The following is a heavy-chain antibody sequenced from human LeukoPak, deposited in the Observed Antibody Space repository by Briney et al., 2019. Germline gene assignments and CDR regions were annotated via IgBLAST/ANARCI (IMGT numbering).Heavy chain of an antibody. CDR3: ATSSPRNYFDH. CDR2: IWYDGSQR. Sequence: GGSLRLSCVASGFIFCTYGLHWVRQSPGRGLEWVAVIWYDGSQRYYADSVKGRFTISRDDSQNTIYLQMDSLRAEDTAVYYCATSSPRNYFDHWGQGTLVTVSS. V-gene: IGHV3-33*01. CDR1: GFIFCTYG. J-gene: IGHJ4*02.